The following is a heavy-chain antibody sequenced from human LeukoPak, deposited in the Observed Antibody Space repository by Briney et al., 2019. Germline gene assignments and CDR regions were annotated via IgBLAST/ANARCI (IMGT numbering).Heavy chain of an antibody. CDR1: GYTFTSYG. Sequence: VASVKVSCKASGYTFTSYGISWVRQAPGQGFEWMGWISAYNGNTNYAQKLQGRVTMTTDKSTSTAYMELSSLRSEDTAVYYCAREIRRSYYDSSGLGFDYWGQGTLVTVSS. CDR2: ISAYNGNT. J-gene: IGHJ4*02. V-gene: IGHV1-18*01. D-gene: IGHD3-22*01. CDR3: AREIRRSYYDSSGLGFDY.